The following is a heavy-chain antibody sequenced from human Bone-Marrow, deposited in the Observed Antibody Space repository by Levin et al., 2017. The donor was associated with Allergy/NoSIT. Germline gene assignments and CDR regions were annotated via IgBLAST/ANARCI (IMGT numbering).Heavy chain of an antibody. CDR2: IIPIFGTA. Sequence: VASVKVSCKASGGTFSSYAISWVRQAPGQGLEWMGGIIPIFGTANYAQKFQGRVTITADESTSTAYMELSSLRSEDTAVYYCARVLGYCSSTSCYRTYNWFDPWGQGTLVTVSS. D-gene: IGHD2-2*01. J-gene: IGHJ5*02. V-gene: IGHV1-69*13. CDR1: GGTFSSYA. CDR3: ARVLGYCSSTSCYRTYNWFDP.